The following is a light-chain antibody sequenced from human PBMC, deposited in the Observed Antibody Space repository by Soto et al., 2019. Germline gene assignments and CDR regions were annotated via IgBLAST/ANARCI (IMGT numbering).Light chain of an antibody. Sequence: DIQMTQSPSSLSASVGDRVTITCRASYSINNYLNWYKQKPGKAPKLLISAASSLQSGVPSRFSGRGSGTDFSLTINILQPEDFATYYCQQSYSTPLTFGGGTKLEF. CDR3: QQSYSTPLT. CDR1: YSINNY. CDR2: AAS. V-gene: IGKV1-39*01. J-gene: IGKJ4*01.